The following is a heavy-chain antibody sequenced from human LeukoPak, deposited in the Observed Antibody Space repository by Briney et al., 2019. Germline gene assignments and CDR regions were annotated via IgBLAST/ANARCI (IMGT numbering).Heavy chain of an antibody. D-gene: IGHD3-10*01. CDR3: ATSLLWFGEFVDY. J-gene: IGHJ4*02. CDR1: GYTLTELS. V-gene: IGHV1-24*01. CDR2: LDPEDGET. Sequence: GASVKVSCKVSGYTLTELSMHWVRQAPGKGLEWMGGLDPEDGETIYAQKFQGRVTMTEDTSTDTAYMELSSLRSEDTAVYYCATSLLWFGEFVDYWGQGTLVTVSS.